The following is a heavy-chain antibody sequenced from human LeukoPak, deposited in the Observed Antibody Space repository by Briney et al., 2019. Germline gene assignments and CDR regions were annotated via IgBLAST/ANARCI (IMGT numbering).Heavy chain of an antibody. J-gene: IGHJ4*02. D-gene: IGHD6-13*01. CDR1: GFSLSTSGMC. Sequence: SGPALVKPTQTLTLTCTFSGFSLSTSGMCVSWFRQPPGKALEWLARIDWDDDKYYSTSLKTRLTISKDTSKNQVVLTMTNMDPVDTATYYCARGWGHSSSCLIDYWGQGTLVTVSS. CDR3: ARGWGHSSSCLIDY. V-gene: IGHV2-70*11. CDR2: IDWDDDK.